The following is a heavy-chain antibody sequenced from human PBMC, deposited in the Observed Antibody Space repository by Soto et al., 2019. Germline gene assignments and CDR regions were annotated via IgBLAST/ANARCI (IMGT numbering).Heavy chain of an antibody. CDR3: ATYYAASGTYYFDY. J-gene: IGHJ4*02. V-gene: IGHV4-4*02. CDR2: INHRGSA. Sequence: QVELQESGPGLVKPSGTLSLTCAVSGASVSSTYWWSWVRQPPGKGPEWIGEINHRGSANYNPSLKSLITMFPDISKGHVPLRLTPGTAADPAGHFSATYYAASGTYYFDYWGRGALVTVSS. CDR1: GASVSSTYW. D-gene: IGHD6-13*01.